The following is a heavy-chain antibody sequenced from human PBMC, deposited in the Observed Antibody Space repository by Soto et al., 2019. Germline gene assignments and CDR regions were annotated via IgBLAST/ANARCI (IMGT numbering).Heavy chain of an antibody. D-gene: IGHD2-21*01. CDR1: GGTFSSYT. Sequence: SVKVSCKASGGTFSSYTINWVRQAPGQGLEWMGRIIPILGISNYTQKFQGRVTLTADTSTSTAYMELSSLRSEDTAVYYCAREVCGGDCYDYWGQGTLVTVSS. CDR3: AREVCGGDCYDY. V-gene: IGHV1-69*04. CDR2: IIPILGIS. J-gene: IGHJ4*02.